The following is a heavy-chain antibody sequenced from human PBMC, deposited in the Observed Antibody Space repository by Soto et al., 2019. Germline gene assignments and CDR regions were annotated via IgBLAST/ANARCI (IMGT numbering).Heavy chain of an antibody. V-gene: IGHV1-2*04. Sequence: SSVKVSCKASGYTFTGYYMHWGRQAPGQGLEWMGWINPNSGGTNYAQKFQGWVTMTRDTSISTAYMELSRLRSDDTAVYYCARGGPWRNDYYRGLYYYYGMDVWGQGTTVTVSS. D-gene: IGHD3-10*01. CDR3: ARGGPWRNDYYRGLYYYYGMDV. CDR1: GYTFTGYY. J-gene: IGHJ6*02. CDR2: INPNSGGT.